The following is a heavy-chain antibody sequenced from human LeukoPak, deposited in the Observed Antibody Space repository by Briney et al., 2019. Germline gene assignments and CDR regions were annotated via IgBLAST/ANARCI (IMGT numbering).Heavy chain of an antibody. CDR2: IKQDGSEK. J-gene: IGHJ4*02. D-gene: IGHD5-18*01. V-gene: IGHV3-7*01. CDR1: GFTFSTYW. CDR3: ARGLGYSYGYADY. Sequence: GGPLRLSCAASGFTFSTYWMSWVRQAPGKGLEWVANIKQDGSEKYYVDSVKGRFTISRDNAKNSLYLQMNSLRAEDTAVYYCARGLGYSYGYADYWGQGTLVTVSS.